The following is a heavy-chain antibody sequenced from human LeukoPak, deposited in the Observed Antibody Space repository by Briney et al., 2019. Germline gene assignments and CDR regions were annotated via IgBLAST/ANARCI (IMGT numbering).Heavy chain of an antibody. V-gene: IGHV4-59*01. CDR1: GGSISSYY. J-gene: IGHJ5*02. Sequence: KTSETLSLTCTVSGGSISSYYWSWIRQPPGKGLEWIGYIYYSGSTNYNPSLKSRVTISVDTSKNQFSLKLSSVTAEDTAVYYCARDHGPNMAAAGTGNWFDPWGQGTLVTVSS. CDR3: ARDHGPNMAAAGTGNWFDP. D-gene: IGHD6-13*01. CDR2: IYYSGST.